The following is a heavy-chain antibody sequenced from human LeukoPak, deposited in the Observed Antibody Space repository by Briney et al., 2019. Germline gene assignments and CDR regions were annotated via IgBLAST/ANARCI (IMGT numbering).Heavy chain of an antibody. J-gene: IGHJ4*02. CDR1: GDSISTSSYY. V-gene: IGHV4-61*02. CDR3: AAGKYCSSTSCYHYGFDY. CDR2: IYTSGST. Sequence: PSETLSLTCSVSGDSISTSSYYWSWIRQPAGKGLEWIGRIYTSGSTNYNPSLKSRVTISVDTSKNQFSLKLSSVTAADTAVYYCAAGKYCSSTSCYHYGFDYWGQGTLVTVSS. D-gene: IGHD2-2*01.